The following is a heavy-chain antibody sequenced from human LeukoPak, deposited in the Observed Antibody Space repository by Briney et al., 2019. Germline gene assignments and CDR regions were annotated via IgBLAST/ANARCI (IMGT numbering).Heavy chain of an antibody. V-gene: IGHV3-23*03. CDR2: IYGGGKT. D-gene: IGHD3-22*01. CDR3: ARDSSGYPGLGQ. J-gene: IGHJ4*02. Sequence: PGGSLRLSCAASGFTFSSYAMSWVRQAPGKGLEWVSVIYGGGKTYYADSVKGRFTISRDNSKNTMYLQMNSLRTEDTAVYYCARDSSGYPGLGQWGQGTLVTVSS. CDR1: GFTFSSYA.